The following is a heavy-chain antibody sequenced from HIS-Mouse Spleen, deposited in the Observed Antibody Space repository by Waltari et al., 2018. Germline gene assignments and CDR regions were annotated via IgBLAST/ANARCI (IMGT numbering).Heavy chain of an antibody. CDR3: ARGKSWNDYFDY. D-gene: IGHD1-1*01. J-gene: IGHJ4*02. V-gene: IGHV1-2*02. CDR2: INPNSGGT. CDR1: GYTFTGYY. Sequence: QVPLVQSGAEGKKPGASVKVSSRASGYTFTGYYLHWGRQAPGQGLEWMGWINPNSGGTNYAQKFQGRVTMTRDTSISTAYMELSRLRSDDTAVYYCARGKSWNDYFDYWGQGTLVTVSS.